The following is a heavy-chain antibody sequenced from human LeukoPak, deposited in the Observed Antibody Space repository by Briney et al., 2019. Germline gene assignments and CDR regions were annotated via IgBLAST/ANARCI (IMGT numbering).Heavy chain of an antibody. CDR2: MNPNSGNT. J-gene: IGHJ4*02. V-gene: IGHV1-8*01. D-gene: IGHD2-21*01. CDR3: ARSFVGTRKRNAY. CDR1: GYTFSSYD. Sequence: GASVKVSCKASGYTFSSYDINWVRQATGQGLEWMGWMNPNSGNTGYAQRFQGRVTMTRSISISTAYMELSSLTSDDTAVYYCARSFVGTRKRNAYWGQGTLVTVSS.